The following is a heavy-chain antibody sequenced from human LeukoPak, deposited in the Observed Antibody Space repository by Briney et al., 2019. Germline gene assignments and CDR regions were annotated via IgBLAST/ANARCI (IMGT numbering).Heavy chain of an antibody. Sequence: NASETLSLTCAVYGGSFSGYYWSWIRQPPGKGLEWIGEINHSGSTNYNPSLKSRVTISVDTSKNQFSLKLSSVTAADTAVYYCARGVVSTYYDFWSGYLYYFDYWGQGTLVTVSS. V-gene: IGHV4-34*01. D-gene: IGHD3-3*01. CDR3: ARGVVSTYYDFWSGYLYYFDY. J-gene: IGHJ4*02. CDR1: GGSFSGYY. CDR2: INHSGST.